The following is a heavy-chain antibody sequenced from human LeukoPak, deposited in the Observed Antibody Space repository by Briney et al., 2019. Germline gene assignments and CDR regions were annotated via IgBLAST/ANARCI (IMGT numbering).Heavy chain of an antibody. D-gene: IGHD2-2*02. J-gene: IGHJ4*02. CDR3: ARRARHIVVVPAAIEGGYYFDY. Sequence: PSETLSLTCTVSGGSISSYYWSWIRQPPGKGLEWIGEINHSGSTNYNPSLKSRVTISVDTSKNQFSLKLSSVTAADTAVYYCARRARHIVVVPAAIEGGYYFDYWGQGTLVTVSS. V-gene: IGHV4-34*01. CDR1: GGSISSYY. CDR2: INHSGST.